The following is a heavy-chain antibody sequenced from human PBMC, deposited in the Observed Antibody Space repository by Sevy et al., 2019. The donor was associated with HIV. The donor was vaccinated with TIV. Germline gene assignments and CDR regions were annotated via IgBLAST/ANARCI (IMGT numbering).Heavy chain of an antibody. D-gene: IGHD6-13*01. J-gene: IGHJ4*02. CDR3: VRVKSEQQLRDAFDY. V-gene: IGHV4-34*01. Sequence: SETLPLTCVVYGASFSGYYWTWIRQPPGKGLEWIGEINHSGSTNYNPSLKSRVTISVDTSKNQFSLKLSSVTAADSAVYYCVRVKSEQQLRDAFDYWGQGTLVTVSS. CDR1: GASFSGYY. CDR2: INHSGST.